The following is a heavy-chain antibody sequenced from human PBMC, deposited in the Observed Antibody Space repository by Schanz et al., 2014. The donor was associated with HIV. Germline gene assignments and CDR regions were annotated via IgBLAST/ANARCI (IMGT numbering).Heavy chain of an antibody. D-gene: IGHD6-6*01. CDR1: GFTFDDYA. V-gene: IGHV3-9*01. CDR3: AKAYSTSRPYSMDI. J-gene: IGHJ3*02. CDR2: ISWNSVSI. Sequence: EVQLVESGGALVQPGRSLRLSCAASGFTFDDYAMHWVRQAPGKGLEWVSGISWNSVSIGYADSVKGRFTISRDNAKNSLYMQMNSLRGDDTALYYCAKAYSTSRPYSMDIWGQGTMVTVSS.